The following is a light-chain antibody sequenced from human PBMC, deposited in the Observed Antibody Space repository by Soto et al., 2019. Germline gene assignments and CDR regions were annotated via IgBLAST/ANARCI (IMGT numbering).Light chain of an antibody. CDR1: QTVSSNY. CDR2: GAS. Sequence: EIILTQSPDTLSLSPGERATLSCRASQTVSSNYLAWCQQRPGQAPRLLIYGASNRATGIPARFSGSGSGTDFTLTISSLEPEDFAVYYCQQRSNWPTFGQGTKV. CDR3: QQRSNWPT. J-gene: IGKJ1*01. V-gene: IGKV3D-20*02.